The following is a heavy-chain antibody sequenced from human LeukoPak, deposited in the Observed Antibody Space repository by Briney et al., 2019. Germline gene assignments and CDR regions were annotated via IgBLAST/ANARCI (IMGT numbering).Heavy chain of an antibody. CDR3: ASTPWAYGDTRGAYDY. CDR2: IYYSGST. D-gene: IGHD4-17*01. V-gene: IGHV4-61*08. J-gene: IGHJ4*02. CDR1: GVSISSGDYY. Sequence: KTSETLSLTCSVSGVSISSGDYYWSWLRQPPGKGLEWIGYIYYSGSTNYNPSLKSRVTISVDTSKNQFSLKLSSVAAADTAVYYCASTPWAYGDTRGAYDYWGQGTLATVSS.